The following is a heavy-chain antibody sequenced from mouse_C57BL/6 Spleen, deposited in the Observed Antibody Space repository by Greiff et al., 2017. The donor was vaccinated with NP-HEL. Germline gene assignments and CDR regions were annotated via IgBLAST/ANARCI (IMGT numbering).Heavy chain of an antibody. V-gene: IGHV5-17*01. Sequence: DVMLVESGGGLVKPGGSLKLSCAASGFTFSDYGMHWVRQAPEKGLEWVAYISSGSSTIYYADTVKGRFTISRDNAKNTLFLQMTSLRSEDTAMYYCARPDGYYAGYFDYWGQGTTLTVSS. CDR2: ISSGSSTI. D-gene: IGHD2-3*01. CDR3: ARPDGYYAGYFDY. CDR1: GFTFSDYG. J-gene: IGHJ2*01.